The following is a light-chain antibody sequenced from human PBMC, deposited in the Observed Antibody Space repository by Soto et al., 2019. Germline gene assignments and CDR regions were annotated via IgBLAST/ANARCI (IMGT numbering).Light chain of an antibody. Sequence: QSALTQPASVSGSPGQSITISCTGTSSDVGSYDLVSWYQQRPGRAPRLMIFEVAKRPSGISTRFSGFKSGNTASLTISGLQAVDEADYCCCSYTSTNTLVFGGGTKVTVL. J-gene: IGLJ2*01. CDR3: CSYTSTNTLV. CDR1: SSDVGSYDL. V-gene: IGLV2-23*02. CDR2: EVA.